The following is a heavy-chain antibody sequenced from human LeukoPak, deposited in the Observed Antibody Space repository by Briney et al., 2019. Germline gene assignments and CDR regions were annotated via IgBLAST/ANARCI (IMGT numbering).Heavy chain of an antibody. CDR3: ARLGDYGNLFFYFYMDV. D-gene: IGHD4-17*01. Sequence: SETLSLSCSVSGVSTGSQNYYWAWIRQPPGKGLEWIGNIYHTGSAYCSAALKSRVTISIDTSKDHFSLRLTSLTAADTAVYYCARLGDYGNLFFYFYMDVWGKGATVTVSS. V-gene: IGHV4-39*02. CDR1: GVSTGSQNYY. J-gene: IGHJ6*03. CDR2: IYHTGSA.